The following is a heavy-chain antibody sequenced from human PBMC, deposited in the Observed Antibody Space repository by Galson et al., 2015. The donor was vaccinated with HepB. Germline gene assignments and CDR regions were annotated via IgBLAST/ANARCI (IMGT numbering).Heavy chain of an antibody. CDR2: ISGSDGST. D-gene: IGHD1-1*01. Sequence: SLRLSCAASGFTFSSYAMSWVRQVPEKGLEWVSSISGSDGSTYYTDSVKGRFTISRDDSKSTLYLQMNSLRAEDTAAYYCAKDRRTGTTPPDGFDIWGQGTMVTVSS. CDR1: GFTFSSYA. CDR3: AKDRRTGTTPPDGFDI. V-gene: IGHV3-23*01. J-gene: IGHJ3*02.